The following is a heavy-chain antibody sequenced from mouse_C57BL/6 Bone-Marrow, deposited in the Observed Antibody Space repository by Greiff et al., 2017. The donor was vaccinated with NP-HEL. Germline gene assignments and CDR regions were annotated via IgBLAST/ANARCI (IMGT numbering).Heavy chain of an antibody. CDR3: ARDPFYYCGSSPWFAY. D-gene: IGHD1-1*01. V-gene: IGHV5-4*01. CDR1: GFTFSSYA. J-gene: IGHJ3*01. Sequence: EVKVVESGGGLVKPGGSLKLSCAASGFTFSSYAMSWVRQTPEKRLEWVATISDGGSYTYYPDNVKGRFTIARDNAKNNLYLQMSHLKSEDTAMYYCARDPFYYCGSSPWFAYWGQGTLVTVSA. CDR2: ISDGGSYT.